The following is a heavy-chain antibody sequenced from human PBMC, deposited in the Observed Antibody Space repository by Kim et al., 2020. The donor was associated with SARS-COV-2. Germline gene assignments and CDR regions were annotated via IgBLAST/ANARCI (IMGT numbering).Heavy chain of an antibody. CDR1: GGSFSGYY. V-gene: IGHV4-34*01. CDR2: INHSGST. D-gene: IGHD3-3*01. CDR3: ARGVITIVGFGAPNYYYYGMDV. Sequence: SETLSLTCAVYGGSFSGYYWSWIRQPPGKGLEWIGEINHSGSTNYNPSLKSRVTISVDTSKNQLSLKLSSVTAADTAVYYCARGVITIVGFGAPNYYYYGMDVWGQGTTVTVSS. J-gene: IGHJ6*02.